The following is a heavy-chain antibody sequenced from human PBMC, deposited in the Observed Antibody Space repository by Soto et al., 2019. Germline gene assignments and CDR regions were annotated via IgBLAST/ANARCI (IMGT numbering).Heavy chain of an antibody. V-gene: IGHV1-69*06. CDR3: ARDPDEVVGTDYHYYGMDV. Sequence: QVQLVQSGAEVKKPGSSVKVSCKASGDTSSNYGVSWVRQAPGQGLEWMGGILPVFGTTTYARNFQGRITITADKCTSTVYMELTSLRSDDTATYYCARDPDEVVGTDYHYYGMDVWDQGATVTVSS. CDR2: ILPVFGTT. CDR1: GDTSSNYG. D-gene: IGHD1-26*01. J-gene: IGHJ6*02.